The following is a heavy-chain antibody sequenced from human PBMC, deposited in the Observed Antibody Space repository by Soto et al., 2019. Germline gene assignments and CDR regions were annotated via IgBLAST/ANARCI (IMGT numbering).Heavy chain of an antibody. CDR3: ARVDRGSVARPTRLDP. CDR1: GFDLTSYA. V-gene: IGHV3-23*01. D-gene: IGHD2-21*01. CDR2: TTGGAGLT. J-gene: IGHJ5*02. Sequence: PGGSLRLSCTASGFDLTSYAINWVRQAPGKGLEWVSATTGGAGLTYYADSVKGRFSVSSDSPENTLYLQLNSLRPEDTAVYYCARVDRGSVARPTRLDPWGQGTLVTVSS.